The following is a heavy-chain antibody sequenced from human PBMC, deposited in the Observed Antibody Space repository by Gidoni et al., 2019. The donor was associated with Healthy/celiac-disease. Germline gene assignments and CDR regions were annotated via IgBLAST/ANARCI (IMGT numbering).Heavy chain of an antibody. CDR1: GFTFSSYR. CDR2: ISSSSSYI. CDR3: ASFYCSGSYYKYYYYGMDV. V-gene: IGHV3-21*01. D-gene: IGHD3-10*01. J-gene: IGHJ6*02. Sequence: EVQLVESGGGLVKPGGSLRLSCAASGFTFSSYRMNWVRQAPGKGLEWVSSISSSSSYIYYADSVKGRFTISRDNAKNSLYLQMNSLRAEDTAVYYCASFYCSGSYYKYYYYGMDVWGQGTTVTVSS.